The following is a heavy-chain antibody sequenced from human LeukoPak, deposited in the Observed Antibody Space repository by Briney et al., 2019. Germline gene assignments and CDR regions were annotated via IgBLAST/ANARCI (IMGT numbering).Heavy chain of an antibody. D-gene: IGHD2-2*01. Sequence: ASVKVSCKASGYTFTSYDINWVRQATGQGLDWMGWMNPDGGNTGYAQKFQGRVTMTRNTSISTAYMELSSLRSEDTAVYYCARGPYCRSMSCPYWFDPWGQGTLVTVSS. CDR2: MNPDGGNT. V-gene: IGHV1-8*01. CDR3: ARGPYCRSMSCPYWFDP. CDR1: GYTFTSYD. J-gene: IGHJ5*02.